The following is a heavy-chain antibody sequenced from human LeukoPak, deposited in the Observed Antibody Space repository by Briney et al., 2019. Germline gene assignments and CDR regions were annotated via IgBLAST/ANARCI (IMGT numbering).Heavy chain of an antibody. J-gene: IGHJ3*02. V-gene: IGHV1-18*01. CDR2: ISAYNGNT. CDR1: GYTFTSYG. D-gene: IGHD3-10*01. Sequence: GASVKVSCTASGYTFTSYGISWVRQAPGQGLEWMGWISAYNGNTNYAQKLQGRVTMTTDTSTSTAYMELRSLRSDDTAVYYCARVWFGELLVLNDAFDIWGQGTMVTVSS. CDR3: ARVWFGELLVLNDAFDI.